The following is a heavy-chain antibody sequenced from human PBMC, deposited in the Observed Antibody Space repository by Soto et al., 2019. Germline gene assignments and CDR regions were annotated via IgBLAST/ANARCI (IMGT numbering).Heavy chain of an antibody. V-gene: IGHV4-34*01. J-gene: IGHJ6*02. Sequence: SETLSLTGAVYGGAFRGYYWSWIGQPPGKGLGGSGGVNHSGGTNYNPALKSRVTISVDTSKNQFSLKLSSVTAADTAVYYCARGKSGWRAVAGTLYGMDVWGQGTTVTVSS. D-gene: IGHD6-19*01. CDR1: GGAFRGYY. CDR3: ARGKSGWRAVAGTLYGMDV. CDR2: VNHSGGT.